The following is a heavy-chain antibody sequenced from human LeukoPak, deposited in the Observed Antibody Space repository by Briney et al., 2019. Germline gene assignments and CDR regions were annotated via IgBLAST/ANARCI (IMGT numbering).Heavy chain of an antibody. CDR3: IRDIRPQENY. D-gene: IGHD6-6*01. CDR2: IRSKAYGGTT. J-gene: IGHJ4*02. Sequence: GSLRLSCTTSGFTFGVCAMSWVRQAPGNGLEWVGFIRSKAYGGTTEYAASVKGRFTISRDDSKSIAYLQMSSLKTEDTAVYYCIRDIRPQENYWGQGTLVTVSS. V-gene: IGHV3-49*04. CDR1: GFTFGVCA.